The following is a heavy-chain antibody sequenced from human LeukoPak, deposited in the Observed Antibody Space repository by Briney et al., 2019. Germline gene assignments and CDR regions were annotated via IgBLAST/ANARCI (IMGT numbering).Heavy chain of an antibody. V-gene: IGHV4-34*01. CDR2: INHSGST. D-gene: IGHD5-18*01. Sequence: SETLSLTCAVYGGSFSGYYWSWIRQPPGKGLEWIGEINHSGSTNYNPSLKSRVTISVDTSKNQFSLKLSSVTAADTAVYYCATQMDTAMVFTPYFDYWGQGTLVTVSS. J-gene: IGHJ4*02. CDR1: GGSFSGYY. CDR3: ATQMDTAMVFTPYFDY.